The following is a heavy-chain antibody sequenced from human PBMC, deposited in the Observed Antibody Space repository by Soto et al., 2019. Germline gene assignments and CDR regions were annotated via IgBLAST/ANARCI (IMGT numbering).Heavy chain of an antibody. CDR3: AKRPLTAAGFDY. D-gene: IGHD6-13*01. CDR2: ITGSGGGT. V-gene: IGHV3-23*01. CDR1: GFTFSNYA. Sequence: EVQLLESGGGLVQPGGSLRLSCAASGFTFSNYAMTWVRQAPGKGLEWVAVITGSGGGTYFVDSVKGRFTISRDNSKNTVYLQMNSLRAADPAVYYCAKRPLTAAGFDYWGQGTLVTVSS. J-gene: IGHJ4*02.